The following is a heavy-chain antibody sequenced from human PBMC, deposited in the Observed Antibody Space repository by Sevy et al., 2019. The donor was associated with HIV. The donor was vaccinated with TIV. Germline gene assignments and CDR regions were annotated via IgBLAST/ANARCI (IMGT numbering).Heavy chain of an antibody. V-gene: IGHV3-23*01. CDR3: AKEFYRGSYLED. Sequence: GGSLRLSCAASGFTFSSFAISWVRQAPGKGLEWVSDISGSGGDKKYADSVKGRFTVSRDNAQNTVFLQMNNLTGEDTGIYYCAKEFYRGSYLEDWGQGTLVTGPS. J-gene: IGHJ4*02. CDR2: ISGSGGDK. CDR1: GFTFSSFA. D-gene: IGHD3-10*01.